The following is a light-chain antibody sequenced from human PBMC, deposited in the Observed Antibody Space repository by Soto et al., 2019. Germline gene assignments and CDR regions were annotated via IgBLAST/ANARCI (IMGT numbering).Light chain of an antibody. CDR2: GAS. Sequence: EILLTQYPASLSVSPGDRVTISCRAGPISSNLACHQQRPGQAPRLLIYGASVRATGVPARLSGSGYGTELTITINSMQSEDYEVYLCQQYNNWTYTFGQGTKVDIK. CDR1: PISSN. V-gene: IGKV3-15*01. J-gene: IGKJ2*01. CDR3: QQYNNWTYT.